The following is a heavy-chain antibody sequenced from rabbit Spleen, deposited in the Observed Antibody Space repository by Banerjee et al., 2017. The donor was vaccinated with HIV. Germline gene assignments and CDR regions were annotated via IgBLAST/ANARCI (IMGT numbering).Heavy chain of an antibody. CDR3: ARDTGSSFSSYGMDL. CDR2: IYTGSAGNT. V-gene: IGHV1S40*01. J-gene: IGHJ6*01. CDR1: GFSFSSSDY. Sequence: QSLEESGGDLVKPGASLTLTCTASGFSFSSSDYMCWVRQAPRKGLEWIACIYTGSAGNTYYANWAKGRFTISKTSSTTVTLQGTSLTATDTATYFCARDTGSSFSSYGMDLWGPGTLVTVS. D-gene: IGHD8-1*01.